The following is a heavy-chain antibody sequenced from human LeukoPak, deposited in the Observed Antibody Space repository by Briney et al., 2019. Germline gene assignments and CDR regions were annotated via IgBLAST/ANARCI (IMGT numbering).Heavy chain of an antibody. CDR2: FRSSRGTI. D-gene: IGHD1-26*01. V-gene: IGHV3-48*03. J-gene: IGHJ3*02. Sequence: VGSLRLSCAASGFSISTYEMNWVRQAPGKGLEWVSYFRSSRGTIYYADSVRGRFTVSGDSAKNSLYLQMNSLRADDTAVYYCARGTLLNAFDIWGQGTMVTVSS. CDR1: GFSISTYE. CDR3: ARGTLLNAFDI.